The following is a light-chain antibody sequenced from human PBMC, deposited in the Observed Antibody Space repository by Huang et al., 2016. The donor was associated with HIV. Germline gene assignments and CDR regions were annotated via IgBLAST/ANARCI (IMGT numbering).Light chain of an antibody. Sequence: DIQMTQSPSSVSASVGDRVTITCRASQDINSRLAWYQQKPGKAPNLLIYDASTLQRGVPSRFSGGGSGTHFTLTIRSLQPDDFATYYCQLTSSPFTFGPGTKVDFK. V-gene: IGKV1-12*01. CDR3: QLTSSPFT. CDR2: DAS. CDR1: QDINSR. J-gene: IGKJ3*01.